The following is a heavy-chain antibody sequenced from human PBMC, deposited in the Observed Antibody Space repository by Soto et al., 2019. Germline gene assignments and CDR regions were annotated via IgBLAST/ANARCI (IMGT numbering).Heavy chain of an antibody. CDR2: IYYSGST. Sequence: SETLSLTCTVPGGCISSGDYYWSCIRQPPGKGLEWIGYIYYSGSTYYNPSLKSRVTISVDTSKNQCSMKLSSVTAVDTAVYYCAREGVEAGTGWFDPWGEGTLVTV. V-gene: IGHV4-30-4*01. D-gene: IGHD6-13*01. CDR1: GGCISSGDYY. CDR3: AREGVEAGTGWFDP. J-gene: IGHJ5*02.